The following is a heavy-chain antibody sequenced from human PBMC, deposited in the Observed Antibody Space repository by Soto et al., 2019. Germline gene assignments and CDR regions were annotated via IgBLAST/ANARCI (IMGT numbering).Heavy chain of an antibody. CDR1: GGTFSSYA. CDR2: IVPLFRTT. V-gene: IGHV1-69*06. J-gene: IGHJ5*02. CDR3: AREPLCGGRCYDKWFDP. Sequence: GASVKVSCKTSGGTFSSYAISWVRQAPGQGLEWMGGIVPLFRTTNYAQKFQGRVTITADTSTYTVYMELSGLRSGDTAVYYCAREPLCGGRCYDKWFDPWGQGTLVTVSS. D-gene: IGHD2-15*01.